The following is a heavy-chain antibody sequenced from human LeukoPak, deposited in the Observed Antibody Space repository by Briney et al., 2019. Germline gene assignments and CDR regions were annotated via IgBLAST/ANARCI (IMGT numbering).Heavy chain of an antibody. CDR1: GDNFRNYA. CDR3: ARGVVGAPGAFDI. D-gene: IGHD1-26*01. CDR2: TIPSIETV. Sequence: GASVKVSCKASGDNFRNYAVTWVRQAPGQGLEWMGVTIPSIETVNYAQKFQGRVSITADESTSTVYMEIYSLRSEDTASYYCARGVVGAPGAFDIWGKGKMVTVS. J-gene: IGHJ3*02. V-gene: IGHV1-69*13.